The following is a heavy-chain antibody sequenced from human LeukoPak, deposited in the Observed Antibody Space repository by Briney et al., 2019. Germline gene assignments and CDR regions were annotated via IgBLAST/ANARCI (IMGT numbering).Heavy chain of an antibody. D-gene: IGHD2-2*01. V-gene: IGHV4-59*01. Sequence: SETLSLTCTVSGGSISSYYWSWIRQPPGKGLEWIGYIYYSGSTNYNPSLKSRVTISVDTSKNQFSLKLSSVTAADTAVYYCARVVLGSTSCPRFDPWGQGTLVTVSS. CDR3: ARVVLGSTSCPRFDP. J-gene: IGHJ5*02. CDR2: IYYSGST. CDR1: GGSISSYY.